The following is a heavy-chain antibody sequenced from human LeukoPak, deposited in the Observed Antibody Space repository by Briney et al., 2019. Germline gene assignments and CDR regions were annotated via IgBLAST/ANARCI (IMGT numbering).Heavy chain of an antibody. V-gene: IGHV4-59*01. J-gene: IGHJ4*02. CDR1: GGSISSYY. D-gene: IGHD3-22*01. Sequence: PSETLSLTCTVSGGSISSYYWSWIRQPPGKGLEWIGYIYYSGSTNYNPSLKSRVTISVDTSKNQFSLKLSPVTAADTAVYYCARASYDSSGYQVDYWGQGTLVTVSS. CDR3: ARASYDSSGYQVDY. CDR2: IYYSGST.